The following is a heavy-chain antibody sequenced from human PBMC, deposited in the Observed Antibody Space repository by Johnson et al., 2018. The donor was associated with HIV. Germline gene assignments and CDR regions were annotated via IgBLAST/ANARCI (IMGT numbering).Heavy chain of an antibody. CDR1: GFTFDDYG. Sequence: MLLVESGGVVVRPGGSLRLSCAASGFTFDDYGMSWVRQAPGKGLEWVSGINWTGGSTGYADSVKGLFTISRDNAKNSLYLQMNSLRAEDTALYYCARDRARYYDSSGYYYDAFDIWGQGTMVTVSS. CDR2: INWTGGST. CDR3: ARDRARYYDSSGYYYDAFDI. D-gene: IGHD3-22*01. J-gene: IGHJ3*02. V-gene: IGHV3-20*04.